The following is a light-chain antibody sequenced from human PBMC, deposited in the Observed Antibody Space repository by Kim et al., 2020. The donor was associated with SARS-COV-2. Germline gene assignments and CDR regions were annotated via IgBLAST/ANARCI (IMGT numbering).Light chain of an antibody. CDR2: EDS. J-gene: IGLJ2*01. CDR1: TGSIATDS. CDR3: QSYDSHNHLI. V-gene: IGLV6-57*03. Sequence: KTVTISDTRSTGSIATDSVQWYQPRPGSGPTPVIYEDSRRPSGVPRRFSGSIDTSSNSASLTISGLRTEDEADYYCQSYDSHNHLIFGGGTQLTVL.